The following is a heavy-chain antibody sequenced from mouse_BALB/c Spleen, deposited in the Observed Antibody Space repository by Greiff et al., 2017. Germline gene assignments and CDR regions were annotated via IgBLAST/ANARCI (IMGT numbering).Heavy chain of an antibody. CDR3: ATSFITTALYAMDY. D-gene: IGHD1-2*01. J-gene: IGHJ4*01. V-gene: IGHV1-54*01. CDR1: GYAFTNYL. Sequence: QVQLQQSGAELVRPGTSVKVSCKASGYAFTNYLIEWVKQRPGQGLEWIGVINPGRGGTNYNEKFKGKATLTADKSSSTAYMQLSSLTSDDSAVYFCATSFITTALYAMDYWGQGTSVTVSS. CDR2: INPGRGGT.